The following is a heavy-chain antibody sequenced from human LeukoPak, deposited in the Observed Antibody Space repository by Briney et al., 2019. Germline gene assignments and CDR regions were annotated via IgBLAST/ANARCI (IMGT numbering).Heavy chain of an antibody. J-gene: IGHJ3*02. D-gene: IGHD3-22*01. CDR3: ARVQYDTSGFYNAFDI. CDR2: INWNGANT. CDR1: GFMFDEYG. Sequence: RPGGSLRLSCAASGFMFDEYGMTWVRQVPGKGLEWVSGINWNGANTGYGDSVKGRFTVSRDNAKNSLHLHMRSLRAEDTALYYCARVQYDTSGFYNAFDIWGQGTMVIVSS. V-gene: IGHV3-20*04.